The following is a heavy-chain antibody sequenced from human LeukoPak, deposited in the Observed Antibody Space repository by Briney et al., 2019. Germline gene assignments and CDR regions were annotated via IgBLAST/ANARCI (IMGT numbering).Heavy chain of an antibody. Sequence: ASVKVSCKASGYTFTGYYLHWVRQAPGQGLEWMGWISAYNGNTNYAQKLQGRVTMTTDTSTSTAYMELRSLRSDDTAVYYCAGTDSSGYNWFDPWGQGTLVTVSS. CDR2: ISAYNGNT. CDR1: GYTFTGYY. D-gene: IGHD6-19*01. J-gene: IGHJ5*02. CDR3: AGTDSSGYNWFDP. V-gene: IGHV1-18*04.